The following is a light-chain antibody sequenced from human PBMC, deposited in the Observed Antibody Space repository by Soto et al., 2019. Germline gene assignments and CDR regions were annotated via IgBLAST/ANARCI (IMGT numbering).Light chain of an antibody. CDR1: NSDIGDYNY. CDR3: SSYTSRSSHYV. Sequence: QSALTQPASVSGSPGQSITISCPGTNSDIGDYNYVSWYQQHPGRAPKLIISEVSNRPSGVSNRFFGSKSGNAASLTISGLQAEDEADYYCSSYTSRSSHYVFGTGTKLTVL. J-gene: IGLJ1*01. V-gene: IGLV2-14*01. CDR2: EVS.